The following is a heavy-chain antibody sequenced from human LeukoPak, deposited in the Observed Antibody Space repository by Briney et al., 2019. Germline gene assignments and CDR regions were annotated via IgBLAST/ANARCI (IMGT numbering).Heavy chain of an antibody. Sequence: GGSLRLSCTASGFTFSNFGIHWVRQSPGKGLEWVAFMRRDGNDKFYSDSVKGRFTISRDNSKNTVYLQMNSLRAGDTAVYYCARKRSTTTTMGHCDYWGRGTLVTVSS. CDR1: GFTFSNFG. CDR3: ARKRSTTTTMGHCDY. V-gene: IGHV3-30*02. D-gene: IGHD1-26*01. CDR2: MRRDGNDK. J-gene: IGHJ4*02.